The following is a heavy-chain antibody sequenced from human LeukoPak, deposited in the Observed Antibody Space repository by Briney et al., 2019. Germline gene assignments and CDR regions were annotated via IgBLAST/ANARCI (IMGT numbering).Heavy chain of an antibody. J-gene: IGHJ4*02. CDR2: SYYGVST. V-gene: IGHV4-59*08. Sequence: PSETLSLTCTVSGASISTYYWSWIRQPPGKGLEWIGCSYYGVSTNYNPSLKSRVTISMDTSKNQFSLNLNSVTAADTAMYYCARHAGGGNTALDYWGQGTLVTVSS. D-gene: IGHD5-18*01. CDR1: GASISTYY. CDR3: ARHAGGGNTALDY.